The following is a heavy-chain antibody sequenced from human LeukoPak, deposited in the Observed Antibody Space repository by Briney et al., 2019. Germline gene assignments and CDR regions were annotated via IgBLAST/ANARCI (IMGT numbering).Heavy chain of an antibody. V-gene: IGHV5-51*01. CDR1: GYSFTSYW. CDR3: ARGGYDPWGYYYGMDV. CDR2: IYPGDSDT. D-gene: IGHD5-12*01. Sequence: GESLKISCKGSGYSFTSYWIGWVRQMPGKGLEWMGIIYPGDSDTRYSPSFQGQVTISADKSISTAYLQWSSLKASDAAMYYCARGGYDPWGYYYGMDVWGKGTTVTVSS. J-gene: IGHJ6*04.